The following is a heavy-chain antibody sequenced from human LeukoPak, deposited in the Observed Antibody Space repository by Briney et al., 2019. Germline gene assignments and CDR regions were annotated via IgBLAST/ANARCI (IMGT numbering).Heavy chain of an antibody. Sequence: PSETLSLTCAVYGGSFSGYYWSWIRQPPGKGLEWIGEINHSGSTNYNPSLNSRVTISVDTSKNQFSLKLSSVTAADTAVYYCATSTDIVVVPAARGYNWFDPWGQGTLVTVSS. D-gene: IGHD2-2*01. V-gene: IGHV4-34*01. J-gene: IGHJ5*02. CDR2: INHSGST. CDR1: GGSFSGYY. CDR3: ATSTDIVVVPAARGYNWFDP.